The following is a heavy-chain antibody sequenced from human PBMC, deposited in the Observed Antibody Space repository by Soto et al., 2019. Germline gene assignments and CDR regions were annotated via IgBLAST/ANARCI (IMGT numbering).Heavy chain of an antibody. J-gene: IGHJ6*02. CDR2: IYPGDSDT. CDR1: GYSFTSYW. Sequence: GESLKISCKGSGYSFTSYWIGWVRQMPGKGLEWMGIIYPGDSDTRYSPSFQGQVTISADKSISTAYLQWSSLKASDTAMYYCARHRSSRWYVFVHYGMDAWGQGT. D-gene: IGHD6-13*01. V-gene: IGHV5-51*01. CDR3: ARHRSSRWYVFVHYGMDA.